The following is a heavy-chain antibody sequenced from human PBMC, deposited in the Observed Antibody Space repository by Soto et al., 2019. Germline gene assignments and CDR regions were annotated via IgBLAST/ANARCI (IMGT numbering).Heavy chain of an antibody. CDR3: ARDGDSSASLPYYYMDV. Sequence: QVQLVESGGGVVQPGRSLRLSCAASGFTFSSYGMHWVRQAPGKGLEWVAVIWYDGSNKYYADSVKGRFTISRDNSKNTLYLQMNSLRAEDTAVYYCARDGDSSASLPYYYMDVWGKGTTVTVSS. D-gene: IGHD6-6*01. CDR2: IWYDGSNK. CDR1: GFTFSSYG. J-gene: IGHJ6*03. V-gene: IGHV3-33*01.